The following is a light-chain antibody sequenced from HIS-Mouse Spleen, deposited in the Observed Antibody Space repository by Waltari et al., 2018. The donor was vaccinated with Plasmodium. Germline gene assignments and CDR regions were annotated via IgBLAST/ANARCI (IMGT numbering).Light chain of an antibody. J-gene: IGLJ3*02. Sequence: SYELTQPPSVSVSPGQKARITCSGDALPKNYAYWYQEKSGQAPVLVIYEDSKRPSGIPERFSGSSSGTMATLTISGAQVEDEADYYCYSTDSSGNHRVFGGGTKLTVL. CDR1: ALPKNY. CDR2: EDS. V-gene: IGLV3-10*01. CDR3: YSTDSSGNHRV.